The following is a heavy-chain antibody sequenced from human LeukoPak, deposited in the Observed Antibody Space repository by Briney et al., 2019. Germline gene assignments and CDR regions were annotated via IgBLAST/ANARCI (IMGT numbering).Heavy chain of an antibody. D-gene: IGHD3-22*01. CDR1: GFTVSSNY. CDR2: IYSGGST. Sequence: GGSLRLSCAASGFTVSSNYMSWVRPAPGKGLEWVSVIYSGGSTYYADSVKGRFTISRDNSKNTLYLQMNSLRAEDTAVYYCARAPHDSSGYYYYYWGQGTLVTVSS. CDR3: ARAPHDSSGYYYYY. J-gene: IGHJ4*02. V-gene: IGHV3-66*02.